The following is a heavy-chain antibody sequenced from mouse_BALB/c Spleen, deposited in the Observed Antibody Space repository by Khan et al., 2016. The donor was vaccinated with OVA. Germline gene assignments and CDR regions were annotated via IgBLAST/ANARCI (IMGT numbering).Heavy chain of an antibody. Sequence: VQLQQSGPELVKPGTSVKISCKASGYSFTGYFMNWVMQSHGKSLEWIGRINPHSGETFYNQKFKGKATLTVDESSRTDHMDLRSLASEDSAVYYCASIYRSDFDYWGQGTTLTVSS. D-gene: IGHD1-1*01. CDR3: ASIYRSDFDY. CDR2: INPHSGET. V-gene: IGHV1-20*02. CDR1: GYSFTGYF. J-gene: IGHJ2*01.